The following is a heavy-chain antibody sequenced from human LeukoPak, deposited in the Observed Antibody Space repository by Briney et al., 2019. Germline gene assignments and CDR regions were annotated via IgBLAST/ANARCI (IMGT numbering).Heavy chain of an antibody. Sequence: GGSLRLSCAASGFTFTSYAMSWVRQAPGKGLEWVSAISISGDETYYADSLKGRFTTSRDNSKNTLYLQMHSLRAEDTAVYYCATGYSDSLRSPLDSWGQGTLVTVSS. CDR3: ATGYSDSLRSPLDS. J-gene: IGHJ5*01. CDR1: GFTFTSYA. D-gene: IGHD3-22*01. V-gene: IGHV3-23*01. CDR2: ISISGDET.